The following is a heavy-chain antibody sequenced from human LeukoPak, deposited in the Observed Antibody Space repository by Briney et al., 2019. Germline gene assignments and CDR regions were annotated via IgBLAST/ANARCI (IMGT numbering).Heavy chain of an antibody. Sequence: SVKVSCKASGGTFSSYAISWVRQAPGQGLEWMGRIIPIPGIANYAQKFQGRVTITADKSTSTAYMELSSLRSEDTAVYYCARDVLVGATTMAFDIWGQGTMVTVSS. CDR1: GGTFSSYA. CDR3: ARDVLVGATTMAFDI. D-gene: IGHD1-26*01. J-gene: IGHJ3*02. CDR2: IIPIPGIA. V-gene: IGHV1-69*04.